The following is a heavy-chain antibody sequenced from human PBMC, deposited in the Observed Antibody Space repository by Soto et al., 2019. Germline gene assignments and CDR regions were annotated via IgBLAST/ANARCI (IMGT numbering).Heavy chain of an antibody. J-gene: IGHJ4*02. Sequence: GGSLRLSCAASGFTFSSYGMHWVRQAPGKGLEWVAVISYDGSNKYYADSVKGRFTISRDNSKNTLYLQMNSLRAEDTAVYYCAFLRRHSSWYYFDYWGQGTLVTVSS. CDR2: ISYDGSNK. CDR3: AFLRRHSSWYYFDY. V-gene: IGHV3-30*03. D-gene: IGHD6-13*01. CDR1: GFTFSSYG.